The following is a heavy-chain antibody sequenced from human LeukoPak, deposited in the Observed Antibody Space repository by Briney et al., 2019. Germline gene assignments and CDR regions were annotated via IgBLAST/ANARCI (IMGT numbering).Heavy chain of an antibody. CDR2: ISGSGGST. V-gene: IGHV3-23*01. CDR1: GFTFSNYA. J-gene: IGHJ3*02. CDR3: AKYKNDWGSFDI. D-gene: IGHD1-1*01. Sequence: GGSLRLSCAASGFTFSNYAMSWVRQAPGKGLEWVSAISGSGGSTYYADSVKGRFTISRDNSKNTLHLQMNSLRAEDTALYYCAKYKNDWGSFDIWGQGTMVPVSS.